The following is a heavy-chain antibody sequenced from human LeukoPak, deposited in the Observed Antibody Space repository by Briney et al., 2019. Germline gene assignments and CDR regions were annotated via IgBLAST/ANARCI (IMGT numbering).Heavy chain of an antibody. CDR3: AREVVWAYDSSGYYYGYYFDY. J-gene: IGHJ4*02. CDR2: INYSGST. D-gene: IGHD3-22*01. V-gene: IGHV4-34*01. CDR1: SESFSGYF. Sequence: SETLSLTCAIYSESFSGYFWSWIRQPPGKGLEWIGEINYSGSTNYNPSLKSRVTISIDTSKNQFSLKLSSVTAADTAVYYCAREVVWAYDSSGYYYGYYFDYWGQGTLVTVSS.